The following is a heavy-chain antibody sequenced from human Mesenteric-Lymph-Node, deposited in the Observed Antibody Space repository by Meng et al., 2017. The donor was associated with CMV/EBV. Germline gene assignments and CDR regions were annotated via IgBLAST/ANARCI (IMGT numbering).Heavy chain of an antibody. CDR3: ARSYDSSGHWGVGWFDP. CDR1: YTFTSYD. CDR2: MNPNSGNT. D-gene: IGHD3-22*01. Sequence: YTFTSYDINWVRQATGQGLEWMGWMNPNSGNTGYAQKFQGRVTMTRNTSISTAYMELSSLRSEDTAVYYCARSYDSSGHWGVGWFDPWGQGTLVTVSS. J-gene: IGHJ5*02. V-gene: IGHV1-8*01.